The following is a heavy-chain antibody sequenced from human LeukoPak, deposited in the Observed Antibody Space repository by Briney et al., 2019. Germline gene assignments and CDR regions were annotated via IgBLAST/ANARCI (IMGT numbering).Heavy chain of an antibody. Sequence: GGSLKISCKGSGYSLTSYWIGWVRHVPGKGLECMGIIYPGDSDTRYSPSFQGQVTISADKSSSTAYLQWSSLKASDTAMYYCATLVGYGSFFDYWGQGTLVTVSS. CDR3: ATLVGYGSFFDY. D-gene: IGHD3-10*01. CDR2: IYPGDSDT. CDR1: GYSLTSYW. V-gene: IGHV5-51*01. J-gene: IGHJ4*02.